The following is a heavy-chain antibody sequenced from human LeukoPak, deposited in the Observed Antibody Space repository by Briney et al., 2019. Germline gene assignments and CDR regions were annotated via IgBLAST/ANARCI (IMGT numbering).Heavy chain of an antibody. D-gene: IGHD7-27*01. J-gene: IGHJ4*02. CDR1: GFTFSSYG. CDR3: AIDPNWGTHS. CDR2: ISGSGDGT. V-gene: IGHV3-23*01. Sequence: TGGSLGLSCAASGFTFSSYGMSWVRQAPGKGLEWVSVISGSGDGTYYADSVKGRFTISRDNSKNTLYLQMNSLRVEDTAVYYCAIDPNWGTHSWGQGVLVTVSS.